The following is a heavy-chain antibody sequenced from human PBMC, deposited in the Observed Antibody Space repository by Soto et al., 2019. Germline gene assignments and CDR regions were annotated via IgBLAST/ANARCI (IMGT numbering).Heavy chain of an antibody. CDR1: GGSVSSGSYY. J-gene: IGHJ5*02. V-gene: IGHV4-61*01. CDR3: ARRSRNWNYYWFDP. Sequence: QVQLQESGPGLVKPSETLSLTCTVSGGSVSSGSYYWSWIRQPPGKGLEWTGYIHYSGSTNYNPSLKSRLSISVDTSKNQFSLKLSSVTAADTAVDYCARRSRNWNYYWFDPWGQGTLVTVSS. D-gene: IGHD1-7*01. CDR2: IHYSGST.